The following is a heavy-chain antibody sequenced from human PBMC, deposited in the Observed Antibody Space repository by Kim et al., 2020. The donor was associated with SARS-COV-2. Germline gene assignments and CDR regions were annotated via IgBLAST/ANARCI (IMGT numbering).Heavy chain of an antibody. V-gene: IGHV4-39*02. CDR1: GGSISSSSYY. J-gene: IGHJ5*02. CDR3: AREHDYGDYGGWFDP. D-gene: IGHD4-17*01. CDR2: IYYSGST. Sequence: SETLSLTCTVSGGSISSSSYYWGWIRQPPGKGLEWIGSIYYSGSTYYNPSLKSRVTISVDTSKNQFSLKLSSVTAADTAVYYCAREHDYGDYGGWFDPWGQGTLVTVSS.